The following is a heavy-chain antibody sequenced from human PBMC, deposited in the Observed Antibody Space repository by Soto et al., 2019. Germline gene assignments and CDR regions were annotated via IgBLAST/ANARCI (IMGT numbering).Heavy chain of an antibody. V-gene: IGHV5-51*01. Sequence: PGESLKISCKGSGYSFTSYWIGWVRQMPGKGLEWMGIIYPSDSDTRYSPSFQGQVTISADKSISTAYLQWSSLKASDTAMYYCARHSGSSSSYYYYYYGMDVWGQGTTVTAP. CDR1: GYSFTSYW. CDR2: IYPSDSDT. CDR3: ARHSGSSSSYYYYYYGMDV. J-gene: IGHJ6*02. D-gene: IGHD6-6*01.